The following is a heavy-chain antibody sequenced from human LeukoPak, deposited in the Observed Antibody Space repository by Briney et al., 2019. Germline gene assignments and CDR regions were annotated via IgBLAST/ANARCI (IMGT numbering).Heavy chain of an antibody. D-gene: IGHD2-2*01. CDR2: ISSSGSTI. CDR3: ARAFRLAMVDY. V-gene: IGHV3-11*01. Sequence: XMSWIRXAPGKGLEWVSYISSSGSTIDYADSVKGRFTISRDNAKNSLYLQMNSLRAEDTAVYYCARAFRLAMVDYWGQGTLVTVSS. J-gene: IGHJ4*02. CDR1: X.